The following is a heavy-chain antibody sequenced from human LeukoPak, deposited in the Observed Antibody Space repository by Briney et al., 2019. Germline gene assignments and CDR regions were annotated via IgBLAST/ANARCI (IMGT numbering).Heavy chain of an antibody. J-gene: IGHJ4*02. CDR3: ARVGDGYNFDY. CDR2: VFYSGNT. V-gene: IGHV4-61*01. D-gene: IGHD5-24*01. CDR1: GGSISSGSYY. Sequence: SQTLSLTCTVSGGSISSGSYYWSWIRQPPGKGLEWIGHVFYSGNTNYNPSLKSRVSISVDTSKKQFSLTLSSVTAADTAVYYCARVGDGYNFDYWGQGTLVTVSS.